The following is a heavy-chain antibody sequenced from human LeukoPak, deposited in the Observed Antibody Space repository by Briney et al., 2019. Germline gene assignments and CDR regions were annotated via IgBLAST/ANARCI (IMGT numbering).Heavy chain of an antibody. CDR1: GFTFSSYG. CDR3: ATRTGERYYYYGMDV. J-gene: IGHJ6*02. CDR2: IKQDGSEK. V-gene: IGHV3-7*01. D-gene: IGHD7-27*01. Sequence: GRSLRLSGAASGFTFSSYGMHWVRQAPGKGLEWVANIKQDGSEKYYVDSVKGRFTISRDNAKNSLYLQMNSLRAEGTAVYYCATRTGERYYYYGMDVWGQGTTVTVSS.